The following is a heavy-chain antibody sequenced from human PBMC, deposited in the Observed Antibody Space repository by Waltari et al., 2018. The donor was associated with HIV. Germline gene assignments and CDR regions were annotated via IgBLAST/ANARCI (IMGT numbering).Heavy chain of an antibody. J-gene: IGHJ4*02. V-gene: IGHV3-48*01. CDR1: GFTFSSYR. Sequence: EVQLVESGGGLVQPGGSLRLSCAASGFTFSSYRMTWAGQAPGKGLEGLSYISSSGSTIYYADSVKGRFTIPRDNAKNSLYLQMNSLSAEDTAVYYCGRDDTRSLGDIDYWGQGTLVTVSS. CDR2: ISSSGSTI. CDR3: GRDDTRSLGDIDY. D-gene: IGHD3-10*01.